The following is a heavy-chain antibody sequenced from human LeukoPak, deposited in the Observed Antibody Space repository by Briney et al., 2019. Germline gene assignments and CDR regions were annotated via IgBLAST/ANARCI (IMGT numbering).Heavy chain of an antibody. CDR3: ARGAEYYAIWRGYAGYSDY. V-gene: IGHV4-38-2*02. J-gene: IGHJ4*02. D-gene: IGHD3-3*01. CDR2: IYHRGST. CDR1: GYTISNGYY. Sequence: SETLSLTCTVSGYTISNGYYWGWIRQPPGKGLEWIGSIYHRGSTYYNPSLRSRVTISLDRSKKKFSLKLTSVTAADTAVYFCARGAEYYAIWRGYAGYSDYWGQGISVTVSS.